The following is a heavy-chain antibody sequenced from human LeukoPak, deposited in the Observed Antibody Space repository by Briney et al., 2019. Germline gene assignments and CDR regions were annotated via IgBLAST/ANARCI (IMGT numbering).Heavy chain of an antibody. Sequence: ASVKVSCKASGYPFTSYYINWVRQAPGQGLEWMGWISAYNGDTNYAQNLQGRVTMTTDTSTDTAYMELRSLRSDDTAVYYCARDGGGSYVEALFDLWGRGTLVTVSS. D-gene: IGHD1-26*01. CDR3: ARDGGGSYVEALFDL. CDR2: ISAYNGDT. CDR1: GYPFTSYY. J-gene: IGHJ2*01. V-gene: IGHV1-18*01.